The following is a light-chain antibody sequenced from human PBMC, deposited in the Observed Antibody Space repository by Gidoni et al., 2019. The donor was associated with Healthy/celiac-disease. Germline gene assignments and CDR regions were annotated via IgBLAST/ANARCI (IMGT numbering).Light chain of an antibody. CDR2: GAS. Sequence: RASQSVSSSYLAWYQQKPGQAPRLLIYGASSRATGIPDRFSGSGSGTDFTLTISRLEPEDFAVYYCQQYGSSPRTFGQGTKVEIK. CDR3: QQYGSSPRT. CDR1: QSVSSSY. J-gene: IGKJ1*01. V-gene: IGKV3-20*01.